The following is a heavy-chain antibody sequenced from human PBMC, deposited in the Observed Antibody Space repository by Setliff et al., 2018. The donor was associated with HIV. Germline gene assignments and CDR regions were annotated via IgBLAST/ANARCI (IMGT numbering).Heavy chain of an antibody. CDR1: CYTFNNYG. CDR3: ARGKTWLRFLDY. J-gene: IGHJ4*02. D-gene: IGHD5-12*01. CDR2: INTHSGYT. Sequence: ASVKVSCKASCYTFNNYGISWVRQAPGQGLEWMGWINTHSGYTNYAQNVQGRVTVTMDTSTSTAYMELRRLKSDDTAVYYFARGKTWLRFLDYWGQGTLVTVSS. V-gene: IGHV1-18*01.